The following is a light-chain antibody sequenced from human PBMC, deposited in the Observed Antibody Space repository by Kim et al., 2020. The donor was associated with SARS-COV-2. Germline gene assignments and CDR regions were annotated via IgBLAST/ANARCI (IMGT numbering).Light chain of an antibody. Sequence: ASVGDRVTITCRASQGINSYLAWYQQKSGKAPKLLIYAASNLQSGVPSRFSCSGSGTELTLTINSLQPEDFATYYCQQLNTYPLTFGGGTKVDIK. CDR3: QQLNTYPLT. CDR1: QGINSY. V-gene: IGKV1-9*01. CDR2: AAS. J-gene: IGKJ4*01.